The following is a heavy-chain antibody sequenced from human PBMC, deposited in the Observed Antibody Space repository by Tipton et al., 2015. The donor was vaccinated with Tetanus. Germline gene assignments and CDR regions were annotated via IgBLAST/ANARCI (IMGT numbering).Heavy chain of an antibody. J-gene: IGHJ4*02. V-gene: IGHV3-66*01. CDR3: ARDGYSSGYFDY. Sequence: VQSGGGMVQPGRSLRLSCAASGFTFDDYAMHWVRQAPGKGLEWVSVIYSGGTTYYAGSVKDRFTISRDISKNTVDLQMNSLRVEDTAVYFCARDGYSSGYFDYWGQGSLITVSS. CDR2: IYSGGTT. D-gene: IGHD3-22*01. CDR1: GFTFDDYA.